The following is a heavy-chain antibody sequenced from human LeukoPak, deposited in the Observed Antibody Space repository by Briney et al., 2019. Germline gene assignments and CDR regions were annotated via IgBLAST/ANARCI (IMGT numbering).Heavy chain of an antibody. Sequence: PDRSLRLSCAASGFTFDDYAMHWVRQAPGKGLEWVSGISWNSGSIGYADSVKGRFTISRDNAKNSLYLQMNSLRAEDTALYYCAKTRARDYGSPVDYWGQGTLVIVSS. J-gene: IGHJ4*02. CDR1: GFTFDDYA. CDR2: ISWNSGSI. D-gene: IGHD4-17*01. V-gene: IGHV3-9*01. CDR3: AKTRARDYGSPVDY.